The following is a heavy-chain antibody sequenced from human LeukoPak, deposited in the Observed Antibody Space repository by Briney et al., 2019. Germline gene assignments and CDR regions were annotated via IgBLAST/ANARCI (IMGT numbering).Heavy chain of an antibody. Sequence: SVKVSCKASGGTFSSYAISWVRQAPGQGLEWMGGIIPIFGTANYAQKFQGRVTITADESTSTAYMALSSLRSEDTAVYYCAGVGGSYYSRYYFDYWGQGTLVTVSS. CDR3: AGVGGSYYSRYYFDY. J-gene: IGHJ4*02. D-gene: IGHD1-26*01. V-gene: IGHV1-69*13. CDR2: IIPIFGTA. CDR1: GGTFSSYA.